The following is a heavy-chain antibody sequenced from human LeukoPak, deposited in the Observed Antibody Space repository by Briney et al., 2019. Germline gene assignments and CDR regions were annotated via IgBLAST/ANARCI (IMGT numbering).Heavy chain of an antibody. J-gene: IGHJ4*02. CDR2: IYYSGRT. CDR1: GASFTDYF. V-gene: IGHV4-39*07. CDR3: TRDPAHGTQDY. Sequence: SETLSLTCTVSGASFTDYFWGWIRQPPGKGREWIGSIYYSGRTFYNPPLKNRVSISLDTSKGQFSLNLDSVTAADTAVYFCTRDPAHGTQDYWGQGTLVTVS. D-gene: IGHD1-26*01.